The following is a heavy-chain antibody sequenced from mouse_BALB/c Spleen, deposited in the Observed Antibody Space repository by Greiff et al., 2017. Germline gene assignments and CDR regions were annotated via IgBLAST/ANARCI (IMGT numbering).Heavy chain of an antibody. V-gene: IGHV1-80*01. D-gene: IGHD2-2*01. J-gene: IGHJ4*01. CDR1: GYAFSSYW. Sequence: VKLMESGAELVRPGSSVKISCKASGYAFSSYWMNWVKQRPGQGLEWIGQIYPGDGDTNYNGKFKGKATLTADKSSSTAYMQLSSLTSEDSAVYFCARFYGYDNYAMDYWGQGTSVTVSS. CDR3: ARFYGYDNYAMDY. CDR2: IYPGDGDT.